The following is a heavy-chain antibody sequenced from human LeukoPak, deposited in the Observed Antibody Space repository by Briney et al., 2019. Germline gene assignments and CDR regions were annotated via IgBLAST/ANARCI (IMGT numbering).Heavy chain of an antibody. CDR3: AKGNYYDSSGYYFDY. D-gene: IGHD3-22*01. CDR2: ICSSSSTI. J-gene: IGHJ4*02. Sequence: GGSLRLSCAASGFTFSNFGMHWVRQAPGKGLEWVSYICSSSSTIYYADSVKGRFTISRDNAKNSLYLQMNSLRAEDTAVYYCAKGNYYDSSGYYFDYWGQGTLVTVSS. CDR1: GFTFSNFG. V-gene: IGHV3-48*01.